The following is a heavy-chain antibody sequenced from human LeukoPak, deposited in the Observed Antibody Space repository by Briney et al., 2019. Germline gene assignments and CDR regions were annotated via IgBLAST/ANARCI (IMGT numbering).Heavy chain of an antibody. CDR2: IIPILGIA. CDR3: ASRITYGGRDWDAFDI. CDR1: GGTFSSYA. Sequence: ASVKVSCKASGGTFSSYAISWVRQAPGQGLEWMGRIIPILGIANYAQKFQGRVTITADKSTSTAYMELSSLRSEDTAVYYCASRITYGGRDWDAFDIWGQGTMVTVSS. D-gene: IGHD4-23*01. V-gene: IGHV1-69*04. J-gene: IGHJ3*02.